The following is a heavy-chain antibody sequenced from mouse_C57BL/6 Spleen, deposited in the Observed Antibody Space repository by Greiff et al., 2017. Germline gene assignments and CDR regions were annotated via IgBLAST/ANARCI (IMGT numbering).Heavy chain of an antibody. CDR3: ARSRGGYSNYDWFAY. D-gene: IGHD2-5*01. Sequence: VQLQQPGAELVRPGSSVKLSCKASGYTFTSYWMHWVKQRPIQGLEWIGNIDPSDSETNYNQKFKDKATLTVDKSSSTAYMQLSSLTSEDSAVYYCARSRGGYSNYDWFAYWGQGTLVTVSA. V-gene: IGHV1-52*01. CDR2: IDPSDSET. J-gene: IGHJ3*01. CDR1: GYTFTSYW.